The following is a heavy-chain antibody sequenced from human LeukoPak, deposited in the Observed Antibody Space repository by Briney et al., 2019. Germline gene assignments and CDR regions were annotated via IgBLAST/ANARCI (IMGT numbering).Heavy chain of an antibody. Sequence: PGGSLRLSCAASGFTFSSYGMSWVRQAPGKGLEWVSAISGSGGSTYYADSVKGRFTISRDNYKNTLYLQMNSLRAEDTAVYYCAKQPKMVRGVHNYYYMDVWGKGTTVTVSS. CDR2: ISGSGGST. D-gene: IGHD3-10*01. J-gene: IGHJ6*03. CDR1: GFTFSSYG. V-gene: IGHV3-23*01. CDR3: AKQPKMVRGVHNYYYMDV.